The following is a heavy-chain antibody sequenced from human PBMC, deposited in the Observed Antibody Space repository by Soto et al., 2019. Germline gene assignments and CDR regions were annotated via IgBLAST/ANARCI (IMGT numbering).Heavy chain of an antibody. CDR1: GFTFSRYG. J-gene: IGHJ6*02. CDR2: IRYDGSNK. Sequence: GGSLRLSCAASGFTFSRYGMHWVRQARGQGPEWVGVIRYDGSNKYYADSVKGRFTISRDNSKNTLYLQMNSLRAEDTAVYDRGRDLGLVGGVPAPPYNNNSGMEVGGQGPAVTVS. D-gene: IGHD3-10*01. CDR3: GRDLGLVGGVPAPPYNNNSGMEV. V-gene: IGHV3-33*01.